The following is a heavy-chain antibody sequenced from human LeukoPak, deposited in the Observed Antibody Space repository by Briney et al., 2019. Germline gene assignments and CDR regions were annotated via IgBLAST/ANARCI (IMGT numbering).Heavy chain of an antibody. CDR2: INHSGST. V-gene: IGHV4-34*01. CDR3: ARVRVRGVIRQRRYFDY. CDR1: GGSFSGYY. J-gene: IGHJ4*02. D-gene: IGHD3-10*01. Sequence: PSETLSLTCAVSGGSFSGYYWSWIRQPPGKGLEWIGEINHSGSTNYKPSLKSRVTISVDTSKNQFSLKLSSVTAADTAVYYCARVRVRGVIRQRRYFDYWGQGTLVTVSS.